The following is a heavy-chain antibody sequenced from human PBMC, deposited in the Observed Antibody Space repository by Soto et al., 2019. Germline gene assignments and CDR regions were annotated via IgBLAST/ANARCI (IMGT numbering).Heavy chain of an antibody. J-gene: IGHJ4*02. Sequence: QVQLQQWGAGLLKPSETLSLTCAVYGGSFSGYYWSWIRQPPGKGLEWIGEINHSGSTNYNPSLKRRVTLSVDTSKNQFSLKLSSVTAADTAVYYCARGYRGRGYSSSSRPGYFDYWGQGTLFTVSA. D-gene: IGHD6-6*01. CDR2: INHSGST. V-gene: IGHV4-34*01. CDR3: ARGYRGRGYSSSSRPGYFDY. CDR1: GGSFSGYY.